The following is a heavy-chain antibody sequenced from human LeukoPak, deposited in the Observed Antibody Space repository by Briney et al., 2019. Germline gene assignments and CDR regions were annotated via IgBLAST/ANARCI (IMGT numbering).Heavy chain of an antibody. J-gene: IGHJ4*02. D-gene: IGHD1-26*01. CDR1: GGSFSGYY. Sequence: SETLSLTCAVYGGSFSGYYWSWIRQPPGKGLEWIGEINHSGSTNYNPSLKSRVTISVDTSKNQFSLKLSSVTAADTAVYYCARDRLSSGSCYGTLMSGFDYWGQGTLVTVSS. CDR3: ARDRLSSGSCYGTLMSGFDY. CDR2: INHSGST. V-gene: IGHV4-34*01.